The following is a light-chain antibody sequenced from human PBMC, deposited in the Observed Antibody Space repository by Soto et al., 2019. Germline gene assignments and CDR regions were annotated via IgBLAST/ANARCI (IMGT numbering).Light chain of an antibody. CDR1: QSISNS. CDR2: VAS. Sequence: DIQMTQSLSSLSASVGDTVTITCRASQSISNSLSWYQQKPGKAPKFLIYVASTWQRGVPSRFSGSGSGTDFTLTISSLQPEDVATYYCHQTFGPPPAFGAGTKLEIK. CDR3: HQTFGPPPA. V-gene: IGKV1-39*01. J-gene: IGKJ2*01.